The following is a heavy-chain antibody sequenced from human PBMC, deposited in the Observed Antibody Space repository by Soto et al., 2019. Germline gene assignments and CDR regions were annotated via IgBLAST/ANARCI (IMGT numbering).Heavy chain of an antibody. V-gene: IGHV4-30-4*02. Sequence: TSETLSLTCSISGGSITSGEYYWSWLRQPPGKGLEWIGYNYYSGSTYYNPSLGSRVTISLDTSKNQFSLKLSSVTAADTAVYFCASSRQGGTPLFIYWGQGALVTVPS. CDR1: GGSITSGEYY. J-gene: IGHJ4*02. D-gene: IGHD1-1*01. CDR3: ASSRQGGTPLFIY. CDR2: NYYSGST.